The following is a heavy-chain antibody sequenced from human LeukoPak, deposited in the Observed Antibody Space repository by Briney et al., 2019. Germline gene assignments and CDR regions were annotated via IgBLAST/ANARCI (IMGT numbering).Heavy chain of an antibody. V-gene: IGHV3-7*01. D-gene: IGHD3-3*01. CDR3: AKDPLYYDFWSGYSSHFDY. CDR1: GFTFNNYW. J-gene: IGHJ4*02. CDR2: ISQDGSEK. Sequence: PGGSLRLSCAASGFTFNNYWLTWVRQAPGKGLEWVAKISQDGSEKYYVDSVKGRFTISRDSGKNSLYLQMNSLRVEDTAVYYCAKDPLYYDFWSGYSSHFDYWGQGTLVTVSS.